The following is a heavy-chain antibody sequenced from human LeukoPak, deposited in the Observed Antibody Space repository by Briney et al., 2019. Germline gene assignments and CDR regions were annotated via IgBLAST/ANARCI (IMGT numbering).Heavy chain of an antibody. CDR3: ARGPPPDFDY. Sequence: PSETLSLTCTVSGGSIGSSSYYWGWIRQPARKGLEWIGRIHPSGSTNYNPSLKSRVTLSVDTSKNQFSLKLSSVTAADTAVYYCARGPPPDFDYWGRGTLVTVSS. V-gene: IGHV4-61*02. CDR1: GGSIGSSSYY. CDR2: IHPSGST. J-gene: IGHJ4*02.